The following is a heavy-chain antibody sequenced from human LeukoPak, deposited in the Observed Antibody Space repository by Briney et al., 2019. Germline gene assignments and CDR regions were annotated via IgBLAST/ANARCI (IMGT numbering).Heavy chain of an antibody. V-gene: IGHV1-18*04. Sequence: ASVKVSCKASGYTFTSYGISWVRQAPGQGLEWMGWISAYNGNTNYAQKLQGRVTMTTDTSTSTAYMELRSLRSDDTAVYYCARDLRYFDWLRSDYWGQGTLVTVSS. J-gene: IGHJ4*02. CDR2: ISAYNGNT. CDR3: ARDLRYFDWLRSDY. CDR1: GYTFTSYG. D-gene: IGHD3-9*01.